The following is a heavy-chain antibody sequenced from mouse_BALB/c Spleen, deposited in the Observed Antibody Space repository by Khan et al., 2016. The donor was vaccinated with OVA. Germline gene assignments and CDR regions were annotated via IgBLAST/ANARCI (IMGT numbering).Heavy chain of an antibody. CDR1: GYSITSDYA. J-gene: IGHJ3*01. Sequence: VQLKQSGPGLVKPSQSLSLTCTVTGYSITSDYAWNWIRQFPGNKLEWMGYMHYSGSTSYNPSLQSRISITRDSSKNQFFLHLNSVTTEDTATYYCAGWFAYWRQGTLVPVSA. CDR2: MHYSGST. V-gene: IGHV3-2*02. CDR3: AGWFAY.